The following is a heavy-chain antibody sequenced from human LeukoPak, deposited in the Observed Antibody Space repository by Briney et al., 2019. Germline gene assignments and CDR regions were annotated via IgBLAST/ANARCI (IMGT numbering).Heavy chain of an antibody. CDR2: ISYTGSNK. CDR1: GFTFSSYE. J-gene: IGHJ4*02. D-gene: IGHD3-9*01. CDR3: ARDDWLGY. Sequence: GGSLRLSCAASGFTFSSYEMNWVRQAPGKGLEWLSYISYTGSNKYYADSVKGRFTISRHNSKNTLYLQMNSLRAEDTAVYYCARDDWLGYWGQGTLVTVSS. V-gene: IGHV3-48*03.